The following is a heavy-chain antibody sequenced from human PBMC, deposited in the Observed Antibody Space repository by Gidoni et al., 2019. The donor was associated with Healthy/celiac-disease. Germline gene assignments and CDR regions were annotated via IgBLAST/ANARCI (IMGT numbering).Heavy chain of an antibody. CDR2: IYPGDSDT. D-gene: IGHD3-10*01. J-gene: IGHJ4*02. Sequence: GWVRQMPGKGLEWMGIIYPGDSDTRYSQSFQGQVTISADKSISTAYLQWSSLKASDTAMYYCARQKFGELLIDYWGQGTLVTVSS. CDR3: ARQKFGELLIDY. V-gene: IGHV5-51*01.